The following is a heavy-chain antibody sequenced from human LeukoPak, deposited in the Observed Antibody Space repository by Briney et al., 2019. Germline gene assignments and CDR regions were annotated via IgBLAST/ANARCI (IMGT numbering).Heavy chain of an antibody. CDR3: ARVRWGWLQSDY. V-gene: IGHV4-61*02. CDR1: GVSISSGSYY. J-gene: IGHJ4*02. Sequence: SETLSLTCTVSGVSISSGSYYWSWLRQPAGKGLEWIGRIHTSGSTYYNPSLKSRVTISVDTSKNQFSLKLSSVTAADTAVYYCARVRWGWLQSDYWGQGTLVTVSS. CDR2: IHTSGST. D-gene: IGHD5-24*01.